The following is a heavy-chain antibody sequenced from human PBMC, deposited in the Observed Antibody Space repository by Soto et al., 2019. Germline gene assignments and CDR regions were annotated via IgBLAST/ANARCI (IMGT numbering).Heavy chain of an antibody. CDR3: ARGFRSSSSWYFYYMDV. CDR2: MNPNSGNT. D-gene: IGHD6-6*01. Sequence: ASVKVSCKASGYTFTSYDINWVRQATGQGLEWMGWMNPNSGNTGYAQKFQGRVTMTRNTSISTAYMELSSLRSEDTAVYYCARGFRSSSSWYFYYMDVWGKGTTVTVSS. CDR1: GYTFTSYD. V-gene: IGHV1-8*01. J-gene: IGHJ6*03.